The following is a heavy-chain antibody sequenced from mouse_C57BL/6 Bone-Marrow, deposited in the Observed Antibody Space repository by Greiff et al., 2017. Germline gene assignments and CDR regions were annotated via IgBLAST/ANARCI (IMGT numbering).Heavy chain of an antibody. D-gene: IGHD2-3*01. J-gene: IGHJ4*01. Sequence: EVKLEESGGGLVQPGGSLKLSCAASGFTFSDYGMAWVRQAPRKGPAWVAFISNLAYSIYYADTVTGRFTISRENAKNTLYLEMSSLRSEDTAMYYCASAYDGYYDYAMDYWGQGTSVTVSS. CDR2: ISNLAYSI. CDR3: ASAYDGYYDYAMDY. V-gene: IGHV5-15*04. CDR1: GFTFSDYG.